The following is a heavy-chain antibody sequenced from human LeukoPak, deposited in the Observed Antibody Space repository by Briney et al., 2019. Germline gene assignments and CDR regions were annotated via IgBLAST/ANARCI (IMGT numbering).Heavy chain of an antibody. CDR2: ISYDGSNK. D-gene: IGHD2-2*01. CDR3: AREGYCSSTSCLNTWIQLWSYLDY. V-gene: IGHV3-30-3*01. Sequence: GGSLRLSCAASGFTFSSYAMHWVRQAPGKGLEWVAVISYDGSNKYYAGSVKGRFTISRDNSKNTLYLQMNSLRAEDTAVYYCAREGYCSSTSCLNTWIQLWSYLDYWGQGTLVTVSS. CDR1: GFTFSSYA. J-gene: IGHJ4*02.